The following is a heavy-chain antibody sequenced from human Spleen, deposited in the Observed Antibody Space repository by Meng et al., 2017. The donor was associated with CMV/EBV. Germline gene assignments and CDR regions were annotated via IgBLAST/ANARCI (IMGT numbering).Heavy chain of an antibody. J-gene: IGHJ6*02. CDR2: IYPGDSDT. CDR3: ARQGRIAARRRDYYYGMDV. V-gene: IGHV5-51*01. Sequence: GESLKISCEGSGYNVDTYWIAWVRQMPGKGLEWRGIIYPGDSDTRDSPSFEGQVTFSADKSTNSAYLQWGSLRATDTAMYYCARQGRIAARRRDYYYGMDVWGQGTTVTVSS. CDR1: GYNVDTYW. D-gene: IGHD6-6*01.